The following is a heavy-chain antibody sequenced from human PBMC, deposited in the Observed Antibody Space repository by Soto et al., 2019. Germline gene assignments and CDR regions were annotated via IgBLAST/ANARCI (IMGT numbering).Heavy chain of an antibody. CDR1: GGSISSYY. V-gene: IGHV4-59*12. CDR3: ARTPLL. J-gene: IGHJ4*02. CDR2: IYHSGST. Sequence: PSETLSLTCTVSGGSISSYYWSWIRQPPGKGLEWIAYIYHSGSTDYNPSLKSRVTISVDRSKNQFSLRLSSVTAADTAVYYCARTPLLWGQGTLVTVSS. D-gene: IGHD1-26*01.